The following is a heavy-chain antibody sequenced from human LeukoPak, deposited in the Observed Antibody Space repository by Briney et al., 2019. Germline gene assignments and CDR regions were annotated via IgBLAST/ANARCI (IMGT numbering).Heavy chain of an antibody. CDR1: GGSFRGDYY. CDR2: IYTSGST. CDR3: ARDNPTYYDILTGYYSHYYYYYMDV. J-gene: IGHJ6*03. Sequence: PSETLSLTCTVSGGSFRGDYYWAWIRQPPGKGLEWIGRIYTSGSTNYNPSLKSRVTMSVDTSKNQFSLKLSSVTAADTAVYYCARDNPTYYDILTGYYSHYYYYYMDVWGKGTTVTISS. D-gene: IGHD3-9*01. V-gene: IGHV4-4*07.